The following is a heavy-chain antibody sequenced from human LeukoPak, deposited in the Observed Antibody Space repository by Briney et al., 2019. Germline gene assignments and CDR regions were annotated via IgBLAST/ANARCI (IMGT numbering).Heavy chain of an antibody. CDR2: IIPIFGTA. J-gene: IGHJ4*02. D-gene: IGHD1-7*01. Sequence: SVKVSCKASGGTFSSYAISWVRQAPGQGLEWMGGIIPIFGTANYAQKFQGRVTITTDESTSTVYMELSSLRSEDTAVYYCARGGDQDWNYADYWGQGTLVTVSS. CDR3: ARGGDQDWNYADY. V-gene: IGHV1-69*05. CDR1: GGTFSSYA.